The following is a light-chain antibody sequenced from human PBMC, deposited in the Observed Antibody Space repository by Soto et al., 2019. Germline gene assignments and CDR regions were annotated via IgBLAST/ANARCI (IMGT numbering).Light chain of an antibody. Sequence: EIVLTQSPGTLSLSPGERATLSCRASQSVSSSYLAWYQQKPGQAPRLLIYGASSRAIGIPDRFSGSGSGTDFTLTISRLEPEDFAVYYCQQYGSSPSLTFGGGTQVDIK. CDR2: GAS. CDR3: QQYGSSPSLT. CDR1: QSVSSSY. J-gene: IGKJ4*01. V-gene: IGKV3-20*01.